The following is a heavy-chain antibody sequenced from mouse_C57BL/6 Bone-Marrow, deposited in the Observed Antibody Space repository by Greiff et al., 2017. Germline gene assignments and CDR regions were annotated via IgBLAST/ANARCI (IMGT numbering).Heavy chain of an antibody. J-gene: IGHJ4*01. CDR3: AREDDGYYLYYAMDY. CDR1: GYTFTSYW. Sequence: VQLQQPGAGLVTPGASVKMSCTASGYTFTSYWITWVQQRPGQGLEWIGDIYPGSGSTNYNEKFKSKATLTVDTSYSKGYMQLSSLTSEDSAVYYCAREDDGYYLYYAMDYWGQGTSVTVSS. D-gene: IGHD2-3*01. CDR2: IYPGSGST. V-gene: IGHV1-55*01.